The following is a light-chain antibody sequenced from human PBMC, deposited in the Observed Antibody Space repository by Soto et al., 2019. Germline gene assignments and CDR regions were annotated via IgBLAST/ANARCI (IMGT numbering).Light chain of an antibody. CDR2: EVS. CDR3: SSYTSSSTLG. CDR1: SSDVGGYHY. Sequence: QSALTQPASVSGSPGQSITISCTGSSSDVGGYHYVSWYQQYPGKAPKLMIYEVSNRPSGVSNRFSGSKSGNTASLTISGLQAEDEADYYCSSYTSSSTLGFGGGTKLTVL. V-gene: IGLV2-14*01. J-gene: IGLJ2*01.